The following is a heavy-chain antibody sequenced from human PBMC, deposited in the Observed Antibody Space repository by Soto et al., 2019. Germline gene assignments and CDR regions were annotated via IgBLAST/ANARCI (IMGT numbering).Heavy chain of an antibody. CDR2: FHYGEST. CDR1: GGSISSGPYS. CDR3: ARLGGFCSSTNCYGYYAMDV. J-gene: IGHJ6*02. V-gene: IGHV4-39*02. Sequence: PSETLSLTCTVSGGSISSGPYSWGWIRQPPGEGLEWIATFHYGESTHYNPSLESRVTVSVDTSQNHFSLKVSSVTVADTALYYCARLGGFCSSTNCYGYYAMDVWGQGTTVT. D-gene: IGHD2-2*01.